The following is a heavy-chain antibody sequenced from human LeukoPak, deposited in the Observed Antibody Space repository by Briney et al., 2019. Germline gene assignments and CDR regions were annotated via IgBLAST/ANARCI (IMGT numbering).Heavy chain of an antibody. CDR1: GFTFTNYG. CDR3: AKGLLLTLEY. V-gene: IGHV3-30*02. J-gene: IGHJ4*02. CDR2: IRYDGSNK. Sequence: GESLRLSCAASGFTFTNYGMHWVRQAPGKGLEWVAFIRYDGSNKYYADSVKGRFTISRDSSKNTVFLRMNSLRAEDAAVYYCAKGLLLTLEYWGQGTLVTVSS. D-gene: IGHD2-15*01.